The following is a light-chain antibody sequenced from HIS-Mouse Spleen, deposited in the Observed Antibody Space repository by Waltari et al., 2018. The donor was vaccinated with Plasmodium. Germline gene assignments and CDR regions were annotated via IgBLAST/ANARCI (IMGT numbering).Light chain of an antibody. CDR1: QSISSW. J-gene: IGKJ1*01. V-gene: IGKV1-5*03. CDR3: QQYNSYQ. CDR2: KAS. Sequence: QMTQSPSTLSASVRHRVTITCRASQSISSWLAWYQQKPGKAPKLLIYKASSLESGVPSRFSGSGSGTEFTLTISSLQPDDFATYYCQQYNSYQFGQGTKVEIK.